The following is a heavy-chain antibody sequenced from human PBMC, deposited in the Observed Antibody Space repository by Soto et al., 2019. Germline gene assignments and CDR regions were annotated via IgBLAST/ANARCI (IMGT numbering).Heavy chain of an antibody. D-gene: IGHD3-3*01. CDR1: AYPFTGYY. CDR3: ARDSTYYDFWSGYYTGTPPSNFDY. Sequence: XSVKVSCKASAYPFTGYYMHWLPQAPGQGLEWMGWINPNSGGTNYAQKFQGRVTMTRDTSISTAYMELSRLRSDDTAVYYCARDSTYYDFWSGYYTGTPPSNFDYWGQGTLVTVSS. J-gene: IGHJ4*02. V-gene: IGHV1-2*02. CDR2: INPNSGGT.